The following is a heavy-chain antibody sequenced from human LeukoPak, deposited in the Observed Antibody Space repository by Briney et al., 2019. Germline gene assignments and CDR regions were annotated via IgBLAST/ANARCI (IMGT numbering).Heavy chain of an antibody. V-gene: IGHV1-18*01. D-gene: IGHD6-6*01. CDR3: ARITIAARRGPLDY. CDR2: ISAYNGNT. Sequence: GASVKVSCKASGYTFTSYGISWVRQAPGQGLEWMGWISAYNGNTNYAQKLQGRVTMTTDTSTSAAYMELRSLRSDDTAVYYCARITIAARRGPLDYWGQGTLVTVSS. J-gene: IGHJ4*02. CDR1: GYTFTSYG.